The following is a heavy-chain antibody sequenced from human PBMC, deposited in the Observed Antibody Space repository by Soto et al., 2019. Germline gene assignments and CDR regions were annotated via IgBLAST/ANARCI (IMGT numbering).Heavy chain of an antibody. CDR1: GGSISSGGYY. D-gene: IGHD3-22*01. J-gene: IGHJ5*02. V-gene: IGHV4-31*03. CDR2: IYYSGST. Sequence: QVQLQESGPGLVKPSQTLSLTCTVSGGSISSGGYYWSWIRQHPGKGLEWIGYIYYSGSTYYNPSLKSRVTISVDTSKNQFALKLSSVTAADTAVYYCARSYDSSGHPWFDPWGQGTLVTVSS. CDR3: ARSYDSSGHPWFDP.